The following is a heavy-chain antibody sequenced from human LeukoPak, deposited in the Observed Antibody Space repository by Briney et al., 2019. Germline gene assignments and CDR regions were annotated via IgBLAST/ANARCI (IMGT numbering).Heavy chain of an antibody. CDR3: ASHSRGYFDY. D-gene: IGHD6-13*01. CDR2: IYYSGST. V-gene: IGHV4-59*08. Sequence: PSETLSLTCTVSGGSISSYYWSWIRQPPGKGLEWIGYIYYSGSTKYNPSLKSRVTISVDTSKNQFSLKLSSVTAADTAVYYCASHSRGYFDYWGQGTLVTVSS. J-gene: IGHJ4*02. CDR1: GGSISSYY.